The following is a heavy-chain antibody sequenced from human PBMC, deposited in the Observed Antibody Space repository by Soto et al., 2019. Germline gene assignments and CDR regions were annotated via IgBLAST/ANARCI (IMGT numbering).Heavy chain of an antibody. D-gene: IGHD3-3*01. J-gene: IGHJ3*02. CDR1: GFTFSSYG. CDR2: ISYDGSNK. CDR3: AKHDWKLDAFDI. Sequence: GGSLRLSCAASGFTFSSYGMHWVRQAPGKGLEWVAVISYDGSNKYYADSVKGRFTISRDNSKNTLYLQMNSLRAEDTAVYYCAKHDWKLDAFDIWGQGTMVTVSS. V-gene: IGHV3-30*18.